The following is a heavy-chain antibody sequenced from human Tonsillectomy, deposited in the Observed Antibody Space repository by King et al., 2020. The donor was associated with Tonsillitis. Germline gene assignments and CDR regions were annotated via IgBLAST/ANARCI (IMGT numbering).Heavy chain of an antibody. D-gene: IGHD4-17*01. CDR2: MWYDGSNQ. J-gene: IGHJ6*02. CDR1: GFTFSNYG. V-gene: IGHV3-30*02. CDR3: AKDRGGDYLLSSYCDMDV. Sequence: VQLVESGGGVVQPGGSLRLSCAASGFTFSNYGMHWVRQAPGKGLEWVTFMWYDGSNQYYADSVKGRFTISRDNSGNTLYLQMNSLRAEDTAVYYCAKDRGGDYLLSSYCDMDVWGQGTTVIVSS.